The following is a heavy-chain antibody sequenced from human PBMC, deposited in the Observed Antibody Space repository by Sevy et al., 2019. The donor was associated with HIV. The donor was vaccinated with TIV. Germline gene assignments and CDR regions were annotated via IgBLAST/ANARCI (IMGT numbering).Heavy chain of an antibody. V-gene: IGHV3-23*01. CDR3: AKGYCSGGSSPRDYYYYGMDV. CDR1: GFTFTSYA. Sequence: GGSLRLSCAASGFTFTSYAMNWVRQAPGKGLDWVSSISGSGRSTYYADSVEGRFTISRDNSKNTLCLQMISLRADDTAVYYCAKGYCSGGSSPRDYYYYGMDVWGQGTTVTVSS. J-gene: IGHJ6*02. CDR2: ISGSGRST. D-gene: IGHD2-15*01.